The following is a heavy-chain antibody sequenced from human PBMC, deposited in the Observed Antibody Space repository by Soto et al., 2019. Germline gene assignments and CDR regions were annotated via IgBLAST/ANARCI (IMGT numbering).Heavy chain of an antibody. V-gene: IGHV1-18*01. CDR2: ISAYNGNT. CDR1: GYTFTSYG. J-gene: IGHJ6*02. CDR3: ARDQSGTQVGYYYYGMDV. D-gene: IGHD1-26*01. Sequence: QVQLVQSGAEVKKPGASVKVSCKASGYTFTSYGISWVRQAPGQGLEWMGWISAYNGNTNYAQKRQGRVTMTTDTSTSTAYMELRSLRSDDTAVYYCARDQSGTQVGYYYYGMDVWGQGTTVTVSS.